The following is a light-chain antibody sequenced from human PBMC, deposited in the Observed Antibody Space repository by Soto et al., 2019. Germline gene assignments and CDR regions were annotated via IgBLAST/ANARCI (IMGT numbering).Light chain of an antibody. CDR3: QTLVGTANVV. Sequence: QPVLTQSPSASASLGASVKVTCTLSSGHSSYAIAWHQQQPEKGPRYLMKLNSDGSHSKGDGIPDRFSGSSSGAERYLTISSLQSEDEADYYFQTLVGTANVVFGGGTKVTVL. V-gene: IGLV4-69*01. J-gene: IGLJ2*01. CDR2: LNSDGSH. CDR1: SGHSSYA.